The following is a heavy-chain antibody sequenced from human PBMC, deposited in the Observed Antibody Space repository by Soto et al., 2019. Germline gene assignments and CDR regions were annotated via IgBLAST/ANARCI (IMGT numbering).Heavy chain of an antibody. Sequence: GGSLRLSCAASGFIFSNYGMHWVRQAPGKGLEWVALISFDGKNRNYADSVKGRFTIYRDNPKNTLYLEMNSLRPEDTAFYYCAKRGGVVGGSEHPFFEYWGQGPLVTVSP. J-gene: IGHJ4*02. V-gene: IGHV3-30*18. D-gene: IGHD2-15*01. CDR3: AKRGGVVGGSEHPFFEY. CDR1: GFIFSNYG. CDR2: ISFDGKNR.